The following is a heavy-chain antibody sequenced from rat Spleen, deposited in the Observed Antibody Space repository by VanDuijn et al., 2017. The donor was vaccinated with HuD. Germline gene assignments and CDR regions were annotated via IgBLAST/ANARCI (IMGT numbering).Heavy chain of an antibody. CDR2: ISYDGGST. V-gene: IGHV5-20*01. CDR3: AKDLTQVLRGYFDF. D-gene: IGHD1-5*01. J-gene: IGHJ2*01. Sequence: EVQLVESGGGLVQPGRSLKLSCAASGFTFSKYGMAWVRQTPTKGLEWVASISYDGGSTYYRDSVKGRFTISRDNAKSSLYLQMDSLRSEDTATYYCAKDLTQVLRGYFDFWGQGVMVTVSS. CDR1: GFTFSKYG.